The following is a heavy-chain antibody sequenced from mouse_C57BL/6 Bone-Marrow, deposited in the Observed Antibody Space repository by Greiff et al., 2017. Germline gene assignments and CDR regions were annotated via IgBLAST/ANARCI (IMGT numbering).Heavy chain of an antibody. V-gene: IGHV5-16*01. J-gene: IGHJ4*01. CDR1: GFTFSDYY. D-gene: IGHD1-1*01. CDR3: AREFSPSYGSSLYAMDY. Sequence: EVMLVESEGGLVQPGSSMKLSCTASGFTFSDYYMAWVRQVPEKGLEWVANINYDGSSTYYLDSLKSRFIISRDNAKNILYLQMSSLKSEDTATYYCAREFSPSYGSSLYAMDYWGQGTSVTVSS. CDR2: INYDGSST.